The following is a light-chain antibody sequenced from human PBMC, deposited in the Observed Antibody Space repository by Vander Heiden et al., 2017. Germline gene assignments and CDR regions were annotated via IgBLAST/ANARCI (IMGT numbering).Light chain of an antibody. V-gene: IGLV1-44*01. CDR1: SSNIGGNT. Sequence: LSNPPSASGTQEKRVTISCAGSSSNIGGNTVNGYQQLPGTAPKLLIYTNNQRPSGVPDRVSGSRSGTAASLAIIGLQSEDEADYYCAVWDDRLFGWLFGGGTKLTVL. CDR3: AVWDDRLFGWL. CDR2: TNN. J-gene: IGLJ3*02.